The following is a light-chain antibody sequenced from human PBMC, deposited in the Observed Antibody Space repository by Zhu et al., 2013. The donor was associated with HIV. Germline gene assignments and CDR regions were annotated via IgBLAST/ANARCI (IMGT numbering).Light chain of an antibody. CDR3: QQRTNSWT. J-gene: IGKJ1*01. CDR1: QSVNSN. Sequence: EIVMTQSPATLSVSPGERATLSCRASQSVNSNLAWYQQKPGQAPRLLIYGASTRATGIPARFSGSGSGTDFALTISSLEPEDFAVYYCQQRTNSWTFGQGTKVEVK. CDR2: GAS. V-gene: IGKV3-15*01.